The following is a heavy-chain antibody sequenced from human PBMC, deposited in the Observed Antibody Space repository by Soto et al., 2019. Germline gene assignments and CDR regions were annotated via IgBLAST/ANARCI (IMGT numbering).Heavy chain of an antibody. CDR3: ARKDKSGYFNWFGP. CDR1: GYKFTSSW. Sequence: LGESLKICCRTSGYKFTSSWIAWVRQMPGKGLEWIGIIFPSDSDTRYSPSFQGQVTISADRSTSTVFLQWASLKASDTAVYFCARKDKSGYFNWFGPWGQGTLGTGSS. J-gene: IGHJ5*02. CDR2: IFPSDSDT. V-gene: IGHV5-51*01. D-gene: IGHD3-22*01.